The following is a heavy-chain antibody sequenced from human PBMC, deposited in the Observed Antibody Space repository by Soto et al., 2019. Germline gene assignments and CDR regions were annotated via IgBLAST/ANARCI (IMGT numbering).Heavy chain of an antibody. J-gene: IGHJ6*02. CDR3: GKGDSDYQGDYNYYGMDI. V-gene: IGHV3-23*01. CDR2: SPGPGGST. Sequence: RLSCAGAGFPFNKDAINGVRQGPGKVLEWVAASPGPGGSTYNEDSVKGRFTVSRDTSKKTVYLQVDGLRAEDTAVYSSGKGDSDYQGDYNYYGMDIWRQGTTATVPS. D-gene: IGHD4-4*01. CDR1: GFPFNKDA.